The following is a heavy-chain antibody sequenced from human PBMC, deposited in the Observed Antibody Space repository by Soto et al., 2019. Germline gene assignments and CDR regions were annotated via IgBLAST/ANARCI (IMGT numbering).Heavy chain of an antibody. CDR1: GFTFSSYA. CDR2: ISYDGSNK. CDR3: ARDRSVTYYYYFDN. V-gene: IGHV3-30-3*01. J-gene: IGHJ4*02. Sequence: GGSLRLSCTASGFTFSSYAMHWVRQAPGKGLEWVAVISYDGSNKYYADSVKGRFTISRDNSKNTLYLQMSSLRADDTAVYNCARDRSVTYYYYFDNWGQGPLVTVSS. D-gene: IGHD1-26*01.